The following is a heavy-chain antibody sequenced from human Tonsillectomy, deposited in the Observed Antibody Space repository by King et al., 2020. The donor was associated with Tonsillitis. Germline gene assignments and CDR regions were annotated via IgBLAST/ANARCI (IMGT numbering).Heavy chain of an antibody. CDR2: IYYSGST. J-gene: IGHJ1*01. CDR1: GGSISSGGYY. CDR3: ARDDRDYYGFTRFQH. V-gene: IGHV4-31*03. Sequence: QLQESGPGLVKPSQTLSLTCTVSGGSISSGGYYWSWIRQHPGKGLEWIGNIYYSGSTYYNPSLKSRVTISVDTSKNQFSLKLSSVTAADTAVYYCARDDRDYYGFTRFQHWGQGTLVTVSS. D-gene: IGHD3-10*01.